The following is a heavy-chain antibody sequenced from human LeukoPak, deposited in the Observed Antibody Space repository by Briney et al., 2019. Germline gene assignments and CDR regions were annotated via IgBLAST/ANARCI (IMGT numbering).Heavy chain of an antibody. J-gene: IGHJ3*02. V-gene: IGHV4-4*07. D-gene: IGHD6-19*01. CDR3: AREPRIAVAGPRDAFDI. CDR2: IYTSGST. CDR1: GGSISSYY. Sequence: SETLSLTCTVSGGSISSYYWSWIRQPAGKGLEWIGRIYTSGSTNYNPSLKSRVTMSVDTSKNQFSLKLSSVTAADTAVYYCAREPRIAVAGPRDAFDIWGQGTMVTVSS.